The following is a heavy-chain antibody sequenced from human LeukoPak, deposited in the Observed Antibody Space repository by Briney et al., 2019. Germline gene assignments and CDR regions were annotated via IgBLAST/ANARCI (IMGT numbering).Heavy chain of an antibody. Sequence: SVKVSCKASGGTFSSYAISWGRQAPGQGLEWMGGIIPIFGTANYAQKFQGRVTITADESTSTAYMELSSLRSEDTAVYYCARDDPHGNWFDPWGQGTLVTVSS. J-gene: IGHJ5*02. CDR3: ARDDPHGNWFDP. CDR1: GGTFSSYA. CDR2: IIPIFGTA. V-gene: IGHV1-69*13.